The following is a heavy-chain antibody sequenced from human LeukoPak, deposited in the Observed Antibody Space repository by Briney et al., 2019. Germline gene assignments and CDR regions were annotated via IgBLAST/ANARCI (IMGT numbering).Heavy chain of an antibody. CDR3: ARGYSSSWHYFDY. CDR1: GGSISGFY. D-gene: IGHD6-13*01. V-gene: IGHV4-59*01. Sequence: SETLSLTCTVSGGSISGFYWNWIRQPPGKGLEWIGYISYSGRTNYNPSLKSRVTISLDTSKNQFSLKLTSVTAADTALYYCARGYSSSWHYFDYWAQGTLVTVFS. CDR2: ISYSGRT. J-gene: IGHJ4*02.